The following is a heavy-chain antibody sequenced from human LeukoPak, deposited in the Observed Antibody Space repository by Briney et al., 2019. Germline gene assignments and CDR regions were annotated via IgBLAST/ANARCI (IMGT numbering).Heavy chain of an antibody. CDR1: GFTFSSSA. CDR2: ISGSGTGT. V-gene: IGHV3-23*01. Sequence: XGSLRLSCAASGFTFSSSAMSWVGQAPGKGLYWVSAISGSGTGTYYAASVKGRFTISRDNSKNTLYLQMNSLRAEDTAVYYCAKEGGTGTRFDYWGQGTLVTVSS. CDR3: AKEGGTGTRFDY. J-gene: IGHJ4*02. D-gene: IGHD1-7*01.